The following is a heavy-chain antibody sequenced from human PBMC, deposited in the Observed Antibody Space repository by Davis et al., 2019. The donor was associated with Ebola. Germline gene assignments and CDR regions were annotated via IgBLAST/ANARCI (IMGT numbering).Heavy chain of an antibody. Sequence: GESLKISCAASGFTVRSTYMSWVRQAPGKGLEWVSVIYSGGTTRYADYADSVKGRFTISSDNAKNTVSLHMNSLRGEDTAVYYCVRLRGGITLFGEGDFYGLDFWGQGTTVTVSS. CDR2: IYSGGTTRYA. CDR3: VRLRGGITLFGEGDFYGLDF. CDR1: GFTVRSTY. D-gene: IGHD3-10*02. J-gene: IGHJ6*02. V-gene: IGHV3-66*04.